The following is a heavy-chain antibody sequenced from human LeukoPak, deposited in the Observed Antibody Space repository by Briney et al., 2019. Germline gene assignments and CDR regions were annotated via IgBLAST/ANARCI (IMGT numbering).Heavy chain of an antibody. V-gene: IGHV6-1*01. D-gene: IGHD3-22*01. CDR2: TYYRSKWYN. CDR3: ARSPKKYYYDSSGYYAFDY. CDR1: GDSVSSNSAA. Sequence: SQTLSLTCAISGDSVSSNSAAWNWIRQSPSRGLEWLGRTYYRSKWYNDYAVSVKSRITINPDTSKNQFSLQLNSVTPEDTAVYYCARSPKKYYYDSSGYYAFDYWGQGTLVTVSS. J-gene: IGHJ4*02.